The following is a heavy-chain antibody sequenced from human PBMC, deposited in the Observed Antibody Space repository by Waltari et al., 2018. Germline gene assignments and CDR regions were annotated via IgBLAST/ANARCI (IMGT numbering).Heavy chain of an antibody. Sequence: QVQLVQSGAEVKKPGSSVKVSCKASGGTFSSYAISWVRQAPGQGLEWMGGIIPIFGTANYAQKFQGRVTITADESTSTAYMELSSLRSEDTAVYYCARARSPRYNWTGASRAFDIWGQGTMVIVSS. CDR2: IIPIFGTA. CDR3: ARARSPRYNWTGASRAFDI. CDR1: GGTFSSYA. J-gene: IGHJ3*02. D-gene: IGHD1-20*01. V-gene: IGHV1-69*01.